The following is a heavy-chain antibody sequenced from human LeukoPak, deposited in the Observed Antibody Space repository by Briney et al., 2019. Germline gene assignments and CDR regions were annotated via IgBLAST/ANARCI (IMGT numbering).Heavy chain of an antibody. CDR2: IYYSGST. Sequence: RASETLSLTCTVSGGSISSYYWSWIRQPPGKGLEWIGYIYYSGSTNYNPSLKSRVTISVDTSKNQFSLKLSSVTAADTAVYYCARLSFGDFWSGYYFDYWGQGTLVTVSS. CDR1: GGSISSYY. D-gene: IGHD3-3*01. CDR3: ARLSFGDFWSGYYFDY. V-gene: IGHV4-59*01. J-gene: IGHJ4*02.